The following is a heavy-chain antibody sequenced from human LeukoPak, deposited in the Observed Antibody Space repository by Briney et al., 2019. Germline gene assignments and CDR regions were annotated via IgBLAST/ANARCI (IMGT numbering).Heavy chain of an antibody. CDR2: INPSGGST. CDR1: GYTFTSYY. J-gene: IGHJ3*02. V-gene: IGHV1-46*01. CDR3: ARPLRLGELSHSGAFDI. D-gene: IGHD3-16*02. Sequence: GASVKVSCKASGYTFTSYYIHWVRQAPGQGLEWMGIINPSGGSTSYAQKFQGRVTMTRDMSTSTVYMELSSLRSEDTAVYYCARPLRLGELSHSGAFDIWGQGTMVTVSS.